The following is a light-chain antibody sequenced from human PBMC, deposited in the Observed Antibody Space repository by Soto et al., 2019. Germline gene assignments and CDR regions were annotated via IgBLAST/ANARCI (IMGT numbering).Light chain of an antibody. V-gene: IGKV3-11*01. CDR1: QSVSNY. CDR2: DAS. J-gene: IGKJ3*01. Sequence: EIVLTQSPATLSLSPGERATLSCRASQSVSNYLAWYQHKPGQAPRLLTYDASNRATGIPARFSGSGSGTDFTLTISSLEPEDFAVYYCQQRTDWPLFGPGTKVDIK. CDR3: QQRTDWPL.